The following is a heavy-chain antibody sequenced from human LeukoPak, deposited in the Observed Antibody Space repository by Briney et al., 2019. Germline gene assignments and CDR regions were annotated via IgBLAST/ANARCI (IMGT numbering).Heavy chain of an antibody. D-gene: IGHD4-17*01. Sequence: GGSLRLSCAASGFTFSSYDMHWVRQAPGKGLEWVAVISYDGSNKYYADSVKGRFTISRDNSKNTLYLQMNSLRAEDTAVYYCAKDLTLTTVPNYGMDVWGQGTTVTVSS. V-gene: IGHV3-30*18. CDR2: ISYDGSNK. J-gene: IGHJ6*02. CDR1: GFTFSSYD. CDR3: AKDLTLTTVPNYGMDV.